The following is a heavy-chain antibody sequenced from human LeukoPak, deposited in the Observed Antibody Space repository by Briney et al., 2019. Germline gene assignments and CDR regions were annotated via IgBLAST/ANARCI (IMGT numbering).Heavy chain of an antibody. D-gene: IGHD3-22*01. Sequence: PGGSLRLSCAASGFAFSDYYMSWIRQAPGKGLEWVSYISSSGSTIYYADSVKGRFTISRDNSKNTLYLQMNSLRAEDTAVYYCAKTGAVVIVYYFDYWGQGTLVTVSS. CDR2: ISSSGSTI. CDR3: AKTGAVVIVYYFDY. V-gene: IGHV3-11*01. J-gene: IGHJ4*02. CDR1: GFAFSDYY.